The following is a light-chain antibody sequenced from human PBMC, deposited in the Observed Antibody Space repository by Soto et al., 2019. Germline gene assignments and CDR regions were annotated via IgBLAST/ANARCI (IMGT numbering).Light chain of an antibody. Sequence: QSALTQPASVSGSPGQSITISCTGTSSDVGGYNYVSWYQQHPGKAPKLIIYEVTNRPSGVSNRFSGSRSGNTASLTISGLLAEDEADYYCSSYTSSGTLVVFGGGTQLTVL. CDR2: EVT. V-gene: IGLV2-14*01. J-gene: IGLJ2*01. CDR1: SSDVGGYNY. CDR3: SSYTSSGTLVV.